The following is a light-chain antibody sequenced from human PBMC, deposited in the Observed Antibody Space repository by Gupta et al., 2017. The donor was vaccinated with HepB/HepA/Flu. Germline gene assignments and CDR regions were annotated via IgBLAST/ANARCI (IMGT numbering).Light chain of an antibody. Sequence: IQMTQSPFLSASIGDRVTITCRASRRISTYLNWYQHKPGKAPKLLIYAASSLHSGVPSRFSGSGSGTDFTLTITRLQPEDFATYYCQQDDSSPRAFGQGTKVEIK. CDR3: QQDDSSPRA. V-gene: IGKV1-39*01. CDR2: AAS. J-gene: IGKJ1*01. CDR1: RRISTY.